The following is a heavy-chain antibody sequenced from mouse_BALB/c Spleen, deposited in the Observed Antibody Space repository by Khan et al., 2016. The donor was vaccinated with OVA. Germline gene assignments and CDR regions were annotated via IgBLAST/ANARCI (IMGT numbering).Heavy chain of an antibody. V-gene: IGHV3-2*02. D-gene: IGHD1-1*01. J-gene: IGHJ2*01. Sequence: EVQLQESGPSLVKPSQSLSLTCTVTGYSITSDYAWNWIRQFPGNKLEWMGYISYSGNTKYNPSLKSRISITRDTSKNQFFLQLNSVTTENTATYYCARIYGGDFDYWGQGTTLTGSS. CDR3: ARIYGGDFDY. CDR2: ISYSGNT. CDR1: GYSITSDYA.